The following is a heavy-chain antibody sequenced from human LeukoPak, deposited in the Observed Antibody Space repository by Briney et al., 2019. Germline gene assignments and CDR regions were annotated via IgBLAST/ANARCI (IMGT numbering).Heavy chain of an antibody. V-gene: IGHV4-34*01. CDR2: VYHTGST. CDR1: GGSLNDSY. J-gene: IGHJ4*02. Sequence: SETLSLTCAIYGGSLNDSYWSWIRQPPGRGLEWIGEVYHTGSTNYNPSLKTRITISVDTSKNQFSLEVTSVTAADTAVYYCARGPTRIFDYWGQGILVTVSS. CDR3: ARGPTRIFDY.